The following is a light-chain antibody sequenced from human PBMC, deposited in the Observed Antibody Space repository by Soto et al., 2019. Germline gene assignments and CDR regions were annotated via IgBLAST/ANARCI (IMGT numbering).Light chain of an antibody. J-gene: IGKJ2*01. CDR2: GAS. CDR1: QSVSTN. CDR3: QESNNWPYT. V-gene: IGKV3-15*01. Sequence: ERVLTQSPGTLSVSPGERATLSCRASQSVSTNLAWFQQKPGQAPRLLIYGASTRATGIPARFSGSGSGTEFTLTINSLQSEDLAVYYCQESNNWPYTFGQGTKLEVK.